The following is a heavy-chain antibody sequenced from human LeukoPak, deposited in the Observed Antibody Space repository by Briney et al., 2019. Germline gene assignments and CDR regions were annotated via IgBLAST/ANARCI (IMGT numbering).Heavy chain of an antibody. CDR1: GFTFGSYG. J-gene: IGHJ4*02. D-gene: IGHD2-15*01. V-gene: IGHV3-30*18. CDR3: AKDYLVGAGHFDY. Sequence: PGGSLRLSCAASGFTFGSYGMHWVRQAPGKGLEWVAVISYDGSNKYYADSVKGRFTISRDNSKNTLYLQMNSLRAEDTAVYYCAKDYLVGAGHFDYWGQGTLVTVSS. CDR2: ISYDGSNK.